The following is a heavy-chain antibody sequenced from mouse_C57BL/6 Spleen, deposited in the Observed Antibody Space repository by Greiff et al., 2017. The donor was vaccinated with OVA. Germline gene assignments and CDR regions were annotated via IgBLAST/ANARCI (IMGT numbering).Heavy chain of an antibody. J-gene: IGHJ4*01. CDR2: INPSNGGT. V-gene: IGHV1-53*01. D-gene: IGHD2-4*01. Sequence: QVQLQQPGTELVKPGASVKLSCKASGYTFTSYWMHWVKQRPGQGLEWIGNINPSNGGTKYNAKFKSKATLTVDTSSSTAYMQLSSLTSEDSAVYYCARWDDDYDVPHAMDYWGQGTSVTVSS. CDR3: ARWDDDYDVPHAMDY. CDR1: GYTFTSYW.